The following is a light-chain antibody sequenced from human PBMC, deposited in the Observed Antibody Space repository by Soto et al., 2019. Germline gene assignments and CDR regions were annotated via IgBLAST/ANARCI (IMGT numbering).Light chain of an antibody. CDR3: QQRGKWPST. J-gene: IGKJ2*02. V-gene: IGKV3-11*01. CDR2: DAS. Sequence: IVLTQSPATLSVSPGERATLSCRASQGVGSNLAWYQQRPGQAPRLLIYDASTRATGIPDRFSGGGSGTEFSLTITSLEPEDFAVYYCQQRGKWPSTFGPGTKVEMK. CDR1: QGVGSN.